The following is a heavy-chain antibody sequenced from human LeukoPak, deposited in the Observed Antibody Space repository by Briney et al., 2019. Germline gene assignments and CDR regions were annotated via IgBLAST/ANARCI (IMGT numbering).Heavy chain of an antibody. Sequence: SETLSLTCTVSGGSISSGSYYWSWIRQPAGKGLEWIGRIYTSGSTNYNPSLKSRVTISVDTSKNQFSLKLSSVTAADTAVYYCAREVRYYDSSGYYDDYWGQGTLVTVSS. J-gene: IGHJ4*02. CDR2: IYTSGST. CDR1: GGSISSGSYY. CDR3: AREVRYYDSSGYYDDY. V-gene: IGHV4-61*02. D-gene: IGHD3-22*01.